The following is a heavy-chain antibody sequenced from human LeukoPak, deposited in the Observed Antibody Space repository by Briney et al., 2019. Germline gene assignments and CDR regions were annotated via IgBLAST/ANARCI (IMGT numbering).Heavy chain of an antibody. Sequence: ASVKVSCKASGYTFTSYGISWVRQAPGKGLEWMGWISAYNGNTNYAQKLQGRVAMTTDTSTSTAYMELRSLRSDDTAVYYCARDGGRDYYGSGSYLNWFDPWGQGTLVTVSS. CDR1: GYTFTSYG. V-gene: IGHV1-18*01. D-gene: IGHD3-10*01. J-gene: IGHJ5*02. CDR2: ISAYNGNT. CDR3: ARDGGRDYYGSGSYLNWFDP.